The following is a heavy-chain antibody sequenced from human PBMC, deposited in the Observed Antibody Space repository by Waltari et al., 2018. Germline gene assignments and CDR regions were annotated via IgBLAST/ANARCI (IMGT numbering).Heavy chain of an antibody. D-gene: IGHD6-19*01. Sequence: EVQLVEAGGGLVQPGESLRLSCAASGFSFSDSWMRWVRQAPGRGLGWVANINQGGSEQNYVDSVKGRFTISRDNAKNSLYLQKNSLGVEDTAVYYCVKGGGSGWPFNYWGQGILVTVSS. V-gene: IGHV3-7*01. CDR2: INQGGSEQ. CDR3: VKGGGSGWPFNY. J-gene: IGHJ4*02. CDR1: GFSFSDSW.